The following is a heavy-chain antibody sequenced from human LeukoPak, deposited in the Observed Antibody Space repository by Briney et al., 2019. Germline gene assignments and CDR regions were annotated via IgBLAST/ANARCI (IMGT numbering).Heavy chain of an antibody. CDR1: GFTFSSYS. CDR2: ISSSSSYI. CDR3: ARENSGSYLNWFDP. J-gene: IGHJ5*02. V-gene: IGHV3-21*01. Sequence: GGSLRLSCPASGFTFSSYSMNWVRQAPGKGLEWVSSISSSSSYIYYADSVKGRFTSSRDNAKNSLYLQMNSLRAEDTAVYYCARENSGSYLNWFDPWGQGTLVTVSS. D-gene: IGHD1-26*01.